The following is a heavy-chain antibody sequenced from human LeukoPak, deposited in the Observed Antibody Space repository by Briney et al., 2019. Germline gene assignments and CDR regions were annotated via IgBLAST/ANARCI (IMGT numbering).Heavy chain of an antibody. D-gene: IGHD2-15*01. V-gene: IGHV1-46*01. CDR1: GYTFTSYY. CDR3: ARDSSDIRSLIAH. J-gene: IGHJ1*01. Sequence: ASVKVSCKASGYTFTSYYMHWVRQAPGQGLEWMGIISTSGGNTGYAQKFQGRIIMTRDTSTSTVYLDLSSLRSDDTAVYYCARDSSDIRSLIAHWGQGTLVTVSS. CDR2: ISTSGGNT.